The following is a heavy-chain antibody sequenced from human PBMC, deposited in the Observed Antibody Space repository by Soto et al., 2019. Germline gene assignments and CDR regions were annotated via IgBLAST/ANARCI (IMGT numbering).Heavy chain of an antibody. J-gene: IGHJ4*02. Sequence: QVQLVESGGGVVQPGRSLRLSCAASGFTFSSYGMHWVRQAPGKGLEWVAVISYDGSNKYYADSVKGRFTISRDNSKNRLYLQMNSLRAEDTAVYYCAKALDYGDMYYWGQGTLVTVSS. CDR2: ISYDGSNK. D-gene: IGHD4-17*01. CDR3: AKALDYGDMYY. CDR1: GFTFSSYG. V-gene: IGHV3-30*18.